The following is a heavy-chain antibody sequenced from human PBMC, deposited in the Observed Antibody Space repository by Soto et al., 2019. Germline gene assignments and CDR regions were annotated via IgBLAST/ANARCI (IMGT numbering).Heavy chain of an antibody. Sequence: QVTLKESGPVLVKPTETLTLTCSVSGFSLTNGRMGVSWIRQPPGKALEWLAHFFSDAKRSYSTSMQSRLNMYKDSSGSQVVLTMTNMAPADTATYFCARMDGDYNYYGLDVWGHGIAVTVSS. CDR2: FFSDAKR. J-gene: IGHJ6*02. D-gene: IGHD4-17*01. CDR3: ARMDGDYNYYGLDV. CDR1: GFSLTNGRMG. V-gene: IGHV2-26*01.